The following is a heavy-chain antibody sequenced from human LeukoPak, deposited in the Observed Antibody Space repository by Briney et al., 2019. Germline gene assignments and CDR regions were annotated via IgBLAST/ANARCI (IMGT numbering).Heavy chain of an antibody. J-gene: IGHJ4*02. V-gene: IGHV3-48*01. CDR1: GFAISDYS. Sequence: GGSLRLSCAASGFAISDYSMNWVRQVPGKGLEWVSYISSSSNKVYYADSVKGRFTISRDNAKNSLFLQMNSLRADDTAIYYCARNFYCGGDCAISYFDYWGQGTLVTVSS. D-gene: IGHD2-21*02. CDR3: ARNFYCGGDCAISYFDY. CDR2: ISSSSNKV.